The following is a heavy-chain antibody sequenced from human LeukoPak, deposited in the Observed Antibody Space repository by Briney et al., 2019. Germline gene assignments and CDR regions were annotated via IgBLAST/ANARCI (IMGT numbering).Heavy chain of an antibody. CDR1: GFAFSRYA. CDR3: AKEPGAATTYYFDS. J-gene: IGHJ4*02. Sequence: GGSLRLSCAAAGFAFSRYAMNWVRQGPGKGLEWVSSISGSSSGSYYTDSVKGPFTISRDNSNNTLYLQMTSLRVEDTAIYYCAKEPGAATTYYFDSWGQGTLVTVSS. D-gene: IGHD2/OR15-2a*01. V-gene: IGHV3-23*01. CDR2: ISGSSSGS.